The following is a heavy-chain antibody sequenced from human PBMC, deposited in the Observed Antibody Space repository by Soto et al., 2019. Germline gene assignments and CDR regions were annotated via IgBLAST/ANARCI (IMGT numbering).Heavy chain of an antibody. J-gene: IGHJ5*02. D-gene: IGHD3-3*01. CDR1: GGAISGYY. CDR3: ARGQRFSDWFDP. V-gene: IGHV4-4*07. CDR2: IYSSGST. Sequence: KTSETLSLTCTVTGGAISGYYWTWIRQSDGEGLEWIGRIYSSGSTNYNPSLKSRVTISLDTSMNYFSLRLSSVTAADTAVYYCARGQRFSDWFDPWGQGTLVTSPQ.